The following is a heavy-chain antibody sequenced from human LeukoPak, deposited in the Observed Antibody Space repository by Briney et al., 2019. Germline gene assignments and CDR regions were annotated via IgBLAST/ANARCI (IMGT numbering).Heavy chain of an antibody. D-gene: IGHD2-15*01. CDR1: GGSISSSSYY. CDR2: IYYSGST. V-gene: IGHV4-39*02. J-gene: IGHJ6*03. CDR3: AREVVVAATRSFPRYYYYYMDV. Sequence: SETLSLTCTVSGGSISSSSYYRGWIRQPPGKGLEWIGSIYYSGSTYYNPSLKSRVTISVDTSKNQFSLKLSSVTAADTAVYYCAREVVVAATRSFPRYYYYYMDVWGKGTTVTVSS.